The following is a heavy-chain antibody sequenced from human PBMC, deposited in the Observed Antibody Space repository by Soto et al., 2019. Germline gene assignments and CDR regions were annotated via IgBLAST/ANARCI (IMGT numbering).Heavy chain of an antibody. Sequence: GESLKICCNGVGYTFDNYRITWGRQVPGKGLEWMGKTDPSDSSTNYNSAFEGHVTISLDKSVTTAYLQWSSLKASDTAIYYCARLGHDYSNSGMDVWGQGTTVTVSS. CDR2: TDPSDSST. CDR3: ARLGHDYSNSGMDV. D-gene: IGHD4-4*01. CDR1: GYTFDNYR. J-gene: IGHJ6*02. V-gene: IGHV5-10-1*01.